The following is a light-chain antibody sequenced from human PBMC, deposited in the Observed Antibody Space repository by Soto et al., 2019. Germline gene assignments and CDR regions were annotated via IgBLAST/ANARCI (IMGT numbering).Light chain of an antibody. CDR3: QVWDSGSGSWV. J-gene: IGLJ1*01. Sequence: SYELTQPPSVSVAPGKTATITCGGDNIGSKSVHWYQQRPGQAPVLVIFYDRTRPSGIPERFSGSNSGSKATLTISRVEAGDEADYYCQVWDSGSGSWVFGTGTKLTVL. CDR2: YDR. CDR1: NIGSKS. V-gene: IGLV3-21*04.